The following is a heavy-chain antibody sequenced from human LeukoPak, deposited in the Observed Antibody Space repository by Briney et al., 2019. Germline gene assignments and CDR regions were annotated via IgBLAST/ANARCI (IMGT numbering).Heavy chain of an antibody. D-gene: IGHD4-17*01. CDR2: ISYDGSNK. CDR3: ARDRRDYGDYGAASGSGFDY. J-gene: IGHJ4*02. CDR1: GFTFSSYA. V-gene: IGHV3-30-3*01. Sequence: GGSLRLSCAASGFTFSSYAMHWVRQAPGKGPEWVAVISYDGSNKYYADSVKGRFTISRDNSKNTLYLQMNSLRAEDTAVYYCARDRRDYGDYGAASGSGFDYWGQGTLVTVSS.